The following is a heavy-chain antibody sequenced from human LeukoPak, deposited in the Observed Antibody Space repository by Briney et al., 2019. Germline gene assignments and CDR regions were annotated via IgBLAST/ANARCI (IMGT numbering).Heavy chain of an antibody. CDR3: AKDYVAYDSSGYYFDY. CDR2: ISYDGSNK. CDR1: GFTFSSYA. J-gene: IGHJ4*02. Sequence: AGGSLRLSWAASGFTFSSYAMHWVRQAPGQGLEWVAVISYDGSNKYYADSVKGRFTISRDNSKNTLYLQMNSLRAEDTAVYYCAKDYVAYDSSGYYFDYWGQGTLVTVSS. V-gene: IGHV3-30-3*01. D-gene: IGHD3-22*01.